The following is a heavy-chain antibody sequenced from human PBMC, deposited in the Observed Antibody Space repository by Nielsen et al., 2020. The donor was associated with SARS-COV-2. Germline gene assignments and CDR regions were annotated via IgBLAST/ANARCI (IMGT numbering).Heavy chain of an antibody. V-gene: IGHV3-30*04. CDR2: ISYDGSNK. J-gene: IGHJ4*02. CDR3: AGFQVVMEY. Sequence: GESLKISCAASGFTFSSYAMHWVRQAPGKGLEWVAVISYDGSNKYYAESVKGRFTISRDNSKNTLYLQMNSLRAEDTAVYYCAGFQVVMEYWGQGTLVTVSS. CDR1: GFTFSSYA. D-gene: IGHD3-22*01.